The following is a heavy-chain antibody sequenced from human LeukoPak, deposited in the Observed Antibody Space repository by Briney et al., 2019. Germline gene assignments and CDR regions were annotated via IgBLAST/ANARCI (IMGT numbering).Heavy chain of an antibody. D-gene: IGHD3-3*01. Sequence: ASVKVSCKASGYSFISHHMHLVRQAPGQGLEWMGIINPRGGSTRYAPKFQGRVTMTRDTSTTTVYMEVRSLRSEDTAVYYCARDAPLRSYDFWSGYYRFDYWGQGTLVTVSS. CDR1: GYSFISHH. V-gene: IGHV1-46*01. J-gene: IGHJ4*02. CDR2: INPRGGST. CDR3: ARDAPLRSYDFWSGYYRFDY.